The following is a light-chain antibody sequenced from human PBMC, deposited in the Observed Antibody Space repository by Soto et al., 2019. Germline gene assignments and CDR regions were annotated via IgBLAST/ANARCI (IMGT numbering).Light chain of an antibody. J-gene: IGKJ2*01. CDR3: QQRGNWYT. CDR1: QSVLYSSNNKNY. Sequence: DIVMTQSPDSLAVSLGERATINCKSSQSVLYSSNNKNYLAWYQQKPGQPPKLLIYWASTRESGVPDRFSGSGSGTDFTLTISSLQAEDVAVYYCQQRGNWYTFGQGTRLEIK. V-gene: IGKV4-1*01. CDR2: WAS.